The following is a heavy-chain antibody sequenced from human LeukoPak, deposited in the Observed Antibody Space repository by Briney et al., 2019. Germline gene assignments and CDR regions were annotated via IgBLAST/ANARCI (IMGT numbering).Heavy chain of an antibody. CDR1: GFTFSSYG. CDR3: AKGGDSSGYYLDY. Sequence: PGRSLRLSFAASGFTFSSYGMHGVRQAPGKGLEGVAVISYDGSNKYYADSVKGRFTISRDNSKNTLYLQMNSLRAEDAAVYYCAKGGDSSGYYLDYWGQGTLVTVSS. D-gene: IGHD3-22*01. CDR2: ISYDGSNK. J-gene: IGHJ4*02. V-gene: IGHV3-30*18.